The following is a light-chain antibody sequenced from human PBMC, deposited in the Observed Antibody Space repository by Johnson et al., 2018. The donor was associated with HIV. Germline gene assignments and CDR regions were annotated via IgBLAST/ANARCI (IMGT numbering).Light chain of an antibody. CDR1: SSNIGNNY. CDR2: ENN. CDR3: GTWDSSLSAVPYV. Sequence: QSVLTQPPSMSAAPGQRVTISCSGSSSNIGNNYVSWYQQVPGAAPKLLIYENNKRPSGIPDRFSGSKSGTSATLGITGLQTGDEADYYCGTWDSSLSAVPYVFGPGTKVTVL. J-gene: IGLJ1*01. V-gene: IGLV1-51*01.